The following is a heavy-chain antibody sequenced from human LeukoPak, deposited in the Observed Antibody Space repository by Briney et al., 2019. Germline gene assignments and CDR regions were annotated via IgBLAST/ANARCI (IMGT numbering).Heavy chain of an antibody. V-gene: IGHV1-24*01. J-gene: IGHJ4*02. CDR2: FDPEHGET. CDR1: GYILTALS. CDR3: ATDLGGIYDY. Sequence: ASVKVSCKVSGYILTALSIHWVRQAPGKGLEWMGGFDPEHGETIYAQNFQGRVTMTEDTSTDTAYMALSSLRSEDTAVYHCATDLGGIYDYWGQGTLVTVSS. D-gene: IGHD1-26*01.